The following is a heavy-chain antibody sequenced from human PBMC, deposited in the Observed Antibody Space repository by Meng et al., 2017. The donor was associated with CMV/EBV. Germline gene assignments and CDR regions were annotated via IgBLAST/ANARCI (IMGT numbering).Heavy chain of an antibody. CDR2: INHSGST. CDR3: ARARLGSGYPYYYYYGMDV. J-gene: IGHJ6*02. V-gene: IGHV4-34*01. CDR1: GGSFSGYY. Sequence: SETLSLTCAVYGGSFSGYYWSWIRQPPGKGLEWIGEINHSGSTNYNPSLKSRVTISVDTSKNQFSLKLSSVTAADTAVYYCARARLGSGYPYYYYYGMDVWGQGTTVRLL. D-gene: IGHD3-3*01.